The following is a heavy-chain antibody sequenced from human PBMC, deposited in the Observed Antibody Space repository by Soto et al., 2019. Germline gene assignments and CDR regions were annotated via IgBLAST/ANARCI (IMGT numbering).Heavy chain of an antibody. J-gene: IGHJ3*02. V-gene: IGHV3-23*01. CDR2: ISDGGDLT. CDR1: GFAFTGHP. D-gene: IGHD3-10*01. CDR3: ARRVIGSSRAFDI. Sequence: SVGSLRLSCAASGFAFTGHPMSWVRQAPEKGLEWVAGISDGGDLTYNADSVKGRSTISRDNSRNTLYLQMNSLRAEDTAVYYCARRVIGSSRAFDISGQGTLVTVSS.